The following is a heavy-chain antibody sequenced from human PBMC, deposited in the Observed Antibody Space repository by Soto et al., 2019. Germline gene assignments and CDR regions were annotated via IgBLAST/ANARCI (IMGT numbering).Heavy chain of an antibody. CDR1: GGTFSSYA. CDR2: IIPIFGTA. Sequence: QVQLVQSGAEVKKPGSSVKVSCKASGGTFSSYAISWVRQAPGQGLEWMGGIIPIFGTANYAQKFQGRVTITADESTSTAYMELSSLRSEDTAVYYCARGRYYDYVWESYIYYYGMDVWGQGTTVTVSS. D-gene: IGHD3-16*01. CDR3: ARGRYYDYVWESYIYYYGMDV. J-gene: IGHJ6*02. V-gene: IGHV1-69*12.